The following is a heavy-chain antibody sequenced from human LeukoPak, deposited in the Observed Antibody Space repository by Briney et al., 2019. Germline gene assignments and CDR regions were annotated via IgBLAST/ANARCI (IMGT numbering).Heavy chain of an antibody. J-gene: IGHJ6*02. CDR1: GGSISSGGYY. CDR3: ARDGSSSIFRSFGMDV. CDR2: IYYSGST. V-gene: IGHV4-31*03. Sequence: SETLSLTCTVSGGSISSGGYYWSWIRQHPGKGLELIEYIYYSGSTYYNPSLKSRVTISVDTSKNQFSLKLSSVTAADTAVYYCARDGSSSIFRSFGMDVWGQGTTVTVSS. D-gene: IGHD6-13*01.